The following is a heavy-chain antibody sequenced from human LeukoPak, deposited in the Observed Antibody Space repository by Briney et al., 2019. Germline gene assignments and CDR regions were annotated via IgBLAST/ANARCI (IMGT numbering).Heavy chain of an antibody. V-gene: IGHV4-59*01. CDR3: ARDPYSGSYPDY. D-gene: IGHD1-26*01. CDR1: GGSISSYY. J-gene: IGHJ4*02. CDR2: IYYSGST. Sequence: SEALSLTCTVSGGSISSYYWSWIRQPPGKGLEWIGYIYYSGSTNYNPSLKSRVTISVDTSKNQFSLKLSSVTAADTAVYYCARDPYSGSYPDYWGQGTLVTVSS.